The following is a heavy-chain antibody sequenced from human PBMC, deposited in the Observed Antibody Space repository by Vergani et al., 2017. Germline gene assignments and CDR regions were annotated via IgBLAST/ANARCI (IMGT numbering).Heavy chain of an antibody. D-gene: IGHD5-24*01. Sequence: QVQLVESGGGLVKPGGSLRLSCAASGFTLSDYYIKWIRQAPGKGLEWVSYISSSGSTIYYADSVKGRFTISRDNAKNSLYLQMNSLRAEDTAVYYCARDRGARWLQPPDAFDIWGQGTMVTVSS. J-gene: IGHJ3*02. CDR1: GFTLSDYY. V-gene: IGHV3-11*01. CDR2: ISSSGSTI. CDR3: ARDRGARWLQPPDAFDI.